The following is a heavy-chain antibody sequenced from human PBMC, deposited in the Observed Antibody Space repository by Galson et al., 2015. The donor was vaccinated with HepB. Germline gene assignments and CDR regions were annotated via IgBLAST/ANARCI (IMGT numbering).Heavy chain of an antibody. J-gene: IGHJ4*02. CDR3: VREIIVTGERYFDL. CDR2: INIDGSFT. CDR1: GFTFTDYW. Sequence: SLRLSCAVSGFTFTDYWMHWVRHGPGMGLVWVSRINIDGSFTTYADSVKGRFTIARDNAKKTLSLQMNSLRAEETGIYYCVREIIVTGERYFDLRGQGTPVAGSS. V-gene: IGHV3-74*03. D-gene: IGHD1-14*01.